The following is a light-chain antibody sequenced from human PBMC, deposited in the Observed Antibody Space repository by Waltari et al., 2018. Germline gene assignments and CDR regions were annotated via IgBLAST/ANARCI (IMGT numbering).Light chain of an antibody. CDR3: QQYGGSPTYT. V-gene: IGKV3-20*01. CDR1: QSVSSNY. Sequence: ESVLTQSPGTLSLSPGERATLPCRASQSVSSNYLAWYQQRPGQAPRLLFFGASSRATGVPDRFSGSVSGTDFTLTISRLEPEDFAVYFCQQYGGSPTYTFGQGTKLEIK. CDR2: GAS. J-gene: IGKJ2*01.